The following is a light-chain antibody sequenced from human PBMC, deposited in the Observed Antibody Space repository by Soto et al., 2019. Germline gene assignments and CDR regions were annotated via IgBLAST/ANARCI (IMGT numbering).Light chain of an antibody. CDR1: RNDVGGFNY. CDR3: TSFNGGSPPFV. CDR2: DVT. Sequence: QSALTQPASVSGSPGQSITISCTGTRNDVGGFNYVSWYQQLPGKAPKLVIYDVTHRTSGVSDRFSGSTSGNTASLTISGLQAEDEADYYCTSFNGGSPPFVLGTGTKLTVL. V-gene: IGLV2-14*03. J-gene: IGLJ1*01.